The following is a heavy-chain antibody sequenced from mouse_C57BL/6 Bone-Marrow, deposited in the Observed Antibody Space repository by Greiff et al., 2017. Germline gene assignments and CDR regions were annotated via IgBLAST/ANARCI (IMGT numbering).Heavy chain of an antibody. D-gene: IGHD1-1*01. CDR3: ATDYYGSSPYFDY. CDR1: GYTFTDYY. J-gene: IGHJ2*01. V-gene: IGHV1-19*01. Sequence: VQLQQSGPVLVKPGASVKMSCKASGYTFTDYYMNWVKQSHGKSLEWIGVINPYNGGTSYNQKFKGKAKLTVDKSSSTAYMELNSLTSEDSAVYYCATDYYGSSPYFDYWGQGTTLTVSS. CDR2: INPYNGGT.